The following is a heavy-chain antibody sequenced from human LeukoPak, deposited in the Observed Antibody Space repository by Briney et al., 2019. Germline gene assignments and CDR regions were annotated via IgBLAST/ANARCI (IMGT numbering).Heavy chain of an antibody. V-gene: IGHV3-23*01. J-gene: IGHJ5*02. CDR1: GFTFSSYA. CDR3: AKNPDP. Sequence: GGSLRLSCAASGFTFSSYAMTWVRQTPGKGLEWVSTVSGSGGRTYYADSVKGRFTISRDNSKNTLYLQMNSLRPQDTAIYYCAKNPDPWGQGTLVTVSS. CDR2: VSGSGGRT.